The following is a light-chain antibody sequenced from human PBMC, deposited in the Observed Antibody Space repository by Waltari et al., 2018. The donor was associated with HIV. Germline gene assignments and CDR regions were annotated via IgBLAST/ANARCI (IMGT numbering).Light chain of an antibody. CDR3: GSYTTTSTLGV. CDR1: GSDFGAYTF. CDR2: DVT. J-gene: IGLJ2*01. V-gene: IGLV2-14*03. Sequence: QSALTQPASVSGSPGQSIPISCIGSGSDFGAYTFSSWYQHHPGKAPKLLIYDVTHRPSGISARFSGSKSGNTASLTISGLQADDEADYYCGSYTTTSTLGVFGGGTKLTVL.